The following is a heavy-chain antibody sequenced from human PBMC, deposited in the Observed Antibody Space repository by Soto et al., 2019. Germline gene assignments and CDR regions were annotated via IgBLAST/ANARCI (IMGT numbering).Heavy chain of an antibody. V-gene: IGHV1-69*08. CDR1: GGTFSSYT. Sequence: QVQLVQSGAEVKKPGSSVKVSCKASGGTFSSYTISWVRQAPGQGLEWMGMIIPILGIANYAQKFQGRVTITADKSTSTAYMELSSLRSEDTAVYYCARDQGLTIAAAGTGDFQHWGQGTLVTVSS. CDR2: IIPILGIA. CDR3: ARDQGLTIAAAGTGDFQH. D-gene: IGHD6-13*01. J-gene: IGHJ1*01.